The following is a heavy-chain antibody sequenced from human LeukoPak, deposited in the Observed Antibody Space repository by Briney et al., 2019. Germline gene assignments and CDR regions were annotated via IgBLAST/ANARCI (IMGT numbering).Heavy chain of an antibody. D-gene: IGHD1-26*01. CDR1: GFTFSSYG. CDR2: IWYDGSNK. V-gene: IGHV3-33*01. Sequence: GGSLRLSCAASGFTFSSYGMHWVRQAPGKGLEWVAVIWYDGSNKYYADSVKGRFTISRDNSKNTLYLQMNSLRAEDTAVYYCARDLGGSYPAAGAFDIWGQGTMVTVSS. J-gene: IGHJ3*02. CDR3: ARDLGGSYPAAGAFDI.